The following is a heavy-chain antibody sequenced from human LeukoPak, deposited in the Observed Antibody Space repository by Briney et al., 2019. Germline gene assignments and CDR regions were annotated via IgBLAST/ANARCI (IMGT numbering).Heavy chain of an antibody. V-gene: IGHV4-38-2*02. D-gene: IGHD5-24*01. Sequence: SETLSLTCSVSGYSISSGFYWGWIRQPPGKGLECIGSMFHSGSTYYNPSLKSRVTISVDTSKNQFSPKLSSVTAADTAVYYCARDQGEMATIRRGFDPWGQGTLVTVSS. CDR2: MFHSGST. CDR1: GYSISSGFY. CDR3: ARDQGEMATIRRGFDP. J-gene: IGHJ5*02.